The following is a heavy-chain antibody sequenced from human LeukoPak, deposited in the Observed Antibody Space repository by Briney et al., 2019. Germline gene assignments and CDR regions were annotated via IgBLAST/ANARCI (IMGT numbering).Heavy chain of an antibody. V-gene: IGHV4-4*07. Sequence: SETLSLTCTVSGGSFTIYYWSWIRQPAGKGLEWIGRIYTSGSTNYNPSLKSRVTISVDTSKNQFSLKLSSVTAADTAVYYCARGGGGDYVGGSYRPPYFDYWGQGTLVTVSS. J-gene: IGHJ4*02. CDR1: GGSFTIYY. CDR2: IYTSGST. D-gene: IGHD3-16*02. CDR3: ARGGGGDYVGGSYRPPYFDY.